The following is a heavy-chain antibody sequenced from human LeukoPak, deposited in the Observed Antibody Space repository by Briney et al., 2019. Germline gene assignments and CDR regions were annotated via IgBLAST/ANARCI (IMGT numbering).Heavy chain of an antibody. CDR1: GYTFTAYY. CDR2: INPNTGVT. CDR3: ARGGGGLAY. D-gene: IGHD2-15*01. J-gene: IGHJ4*02. Sequence: ASVKVSCKASGYTFTAYYIHWVRQAPGQGLEWMGLINPNTGVTKFAQRFRGRVTMSRDTSISTAYMELTSLTSDDTAVYFCARGGGGLAYWGPGALVTVSS. V-gene: IGHV1-2*02.